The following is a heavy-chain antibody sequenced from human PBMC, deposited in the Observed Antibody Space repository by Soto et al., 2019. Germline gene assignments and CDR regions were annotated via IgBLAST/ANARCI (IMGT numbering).Heavy chain of an antibody. D-gene: IGHD2-8*01. Sequence: QVQLQESGPGLAKPSGTLSLSCAVSGASISSGSWWSWVRQPPGKGLEWIGEIYHSGSTNYNPSLKSRVTISVDKFKNQFSLNLDSVTAADTAVYYCARDGPNGYNLGGWGQGTLVTVSS. CDR2: IYHSGST. CDR3: ARDGPNGYNLGG. V-gene: IGHV4-4*02. CDR1: GASISSGSW. J-gene: IGHJ4*02.